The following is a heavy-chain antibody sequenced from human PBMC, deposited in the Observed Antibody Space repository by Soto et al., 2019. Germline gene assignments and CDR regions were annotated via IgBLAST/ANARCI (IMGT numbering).Heavy chain of an antibody. CDR3: TRSSGYSGSTCDY. CDR2: INPNSGGT. D-gene: IGHD5-12*01. Sequence: QVQLVQSGAEVKKPGASVKVSCKASGYTFTGYYMHWVRQAPGQGLEWMGWINPNSGGTNYAQKFQGWVTMTRDTSISTAYMELSRLRSVDTAVYYCTRSSGYSGSTCDYWGQGTLVTVSS. J-gene: IGHJ4*02. V-gene: IGHV1-2*04. CDR1: GYTFTGYY.